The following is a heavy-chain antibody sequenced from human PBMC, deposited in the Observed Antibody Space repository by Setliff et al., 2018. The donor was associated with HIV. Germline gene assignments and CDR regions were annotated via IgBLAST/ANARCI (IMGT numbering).Heavy chain of an antibody. D-gene: IGHD3-16*01. CDR1: GYSLSSGFY. V-gene: IGHV4-38-2*02. CDR3: ARRTIWGDAFDI. J-gene: IGHJ3*02. Sequence: SETLSLTCNVSGYSLSSGFYWGWFRQPPGRGLEWIGNIFHTGNTDQNPSLKSRVTLSVETSENQFSLRLNSVTAADTAVYYCARRTIWGDAFDIWGQGTMVTVSS. CDR2: IFHTGNT.